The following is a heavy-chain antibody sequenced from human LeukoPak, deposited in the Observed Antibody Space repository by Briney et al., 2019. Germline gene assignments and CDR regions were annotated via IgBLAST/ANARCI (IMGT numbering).Heavy chain of an antibody. CDR2: IYGGGST. CDR3: ARESAAAVGKGY. CDR1: GFTVSSNY. D-gene: IGHD6-13*01. Sequence: GGSLRLSCAASGFTVSSNYMSWVRQAPGKGPEWVSIIYGGGSTFYADSVKGRFIISRDNSKNTLYLQMNSLRVEDTALYYCARESAAAVGKGYWGQGTLVTVSS. V-gene: IGHV3-66*01. J-gene: IGHJ4*02.